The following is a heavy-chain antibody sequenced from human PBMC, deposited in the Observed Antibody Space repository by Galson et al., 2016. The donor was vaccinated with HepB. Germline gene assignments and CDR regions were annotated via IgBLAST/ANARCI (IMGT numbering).Heavy chain of an antibody. CDR2: IVAVSGDT. D-gene: IGHD2-2*03. CDR1: GFTFTNSA. Sequence: CKASGFTFTNSAVQWVRLARGQRLEWIGWIVAVSGDTNYAQKFQERVTITRDASTGTAYMELSSLRSDDTAVYYCAAFSGYCDRTSCFPSFDYWGQGTLVTVSS. CDR3: AAFSGYCDRTSCFPSFDY. V-gene: IGHV1-58*01. J-gene: IGHJ4*02.